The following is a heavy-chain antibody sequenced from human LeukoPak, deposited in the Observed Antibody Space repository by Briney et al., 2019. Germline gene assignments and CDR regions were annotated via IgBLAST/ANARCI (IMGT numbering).Heavy chain of an antibody. CDR3: AKDVLVFGVGGDY. D-gene: IGHD3-3*01. V-gene: IGHV3-23*01. CDR2: ISGSGGST. J-gene: IGHJ4*02. CDR1: GFTFSSYA. Sequence: GGSLRLSCAASGFTFSSYAMSWVRQAPGKGLEWVSAISGSGGSTYYADSVKGRFTISRDNSKNTLYLQMNSLRAEDMAVYYCAKDVLVFGVGGDYWGQGTLVTVSS.